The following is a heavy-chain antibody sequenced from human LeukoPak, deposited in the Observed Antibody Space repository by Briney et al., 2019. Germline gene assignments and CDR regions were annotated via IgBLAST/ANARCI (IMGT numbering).Heavy chain of an antibody. CDR3: ARVSGSYLDY. Sequence: PSETLSLTCSFSIVSIKNYYWNWIRQSPGKGLQWIGSIYHSGSTYYNPSLKSRVTISVDTSKNQFSLKLSSVTAADTAVYYCARVSGSYLDYWGQGTLVTVSS. J-gene: IGHJ4*02. CDR1: IVSIKNYY. CDR2: IYHSGST. D-gene: IGHD3-10*01. V-gene: IGHV4-38-2*02.